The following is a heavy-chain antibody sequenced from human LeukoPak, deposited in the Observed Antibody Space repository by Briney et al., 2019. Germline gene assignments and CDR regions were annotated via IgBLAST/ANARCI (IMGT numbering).Heavy chain of an antibody. CDR2: IYYSGST. CDR3: ARGGXXLXDAFDI. V-gene: IGHV4-59*08. D-gene: IGHD2-15*01. J-gene: IGHJ3*02. CDR1: GGSISSYY. Sequence: SETLSLTCTVSGGSISSYYWSWIRQPPGKGLEWIGYIYYSGSTNYNXSLKSRVTISVDTSKNQFSLKLSSVTAADTAVYYCARGGXXLXDAFDIWGQGTMVTVSS.